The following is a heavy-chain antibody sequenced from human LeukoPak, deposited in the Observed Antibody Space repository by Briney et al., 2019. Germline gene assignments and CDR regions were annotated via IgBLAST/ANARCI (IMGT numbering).Heavy chain of an antibody. D-gene: IGHD6-6*01. J-gene: IGHJ6*02. Sequence: GGSLRLSCAASGFTFSSYDMSWVRQAPGKGLEWVSSISGSGNRTYYADSVKGRFTISRDNSKNTLYLQMNSLRAEDTAVYYCARDSYSSSSDSYYYYYGMDVWGQGTTVTVSS. CDR1: GFTFSSYD. CDR3: ARDSYSSSSDSYYYYYGMDV. CDR2: ISGSGNRT. V-gene: IGHV3-23*01.